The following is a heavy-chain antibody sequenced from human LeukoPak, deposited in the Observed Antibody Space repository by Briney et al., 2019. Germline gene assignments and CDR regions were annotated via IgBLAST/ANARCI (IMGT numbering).Heavy chain of an antibody. CDR2: ISGSGGST. Sequence: GGSLRLSCAASGFTFSSYAMSWVRRAPGKGLEWVSAISGSGGSTYYADSVKGRFTISRDNAKNTLYLQMNSLRAEDTAVYYCARDGYSFGHDFDYWGQGTLVTVSS. CDR1: GFTFSSYA. V-gene: IGHV3-23*01. D-gene: IGHD5-18*01. J-gene: IGHJ4*02. CDR3: ARDGYSFGHDFDY.